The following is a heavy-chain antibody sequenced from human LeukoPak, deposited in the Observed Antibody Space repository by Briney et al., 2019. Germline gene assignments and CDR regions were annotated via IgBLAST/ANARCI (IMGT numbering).Heavy chain of an antibody. J-gene: IGHJ4*02. Sequence: PGGSLRLSCAASGFTFNNYAMNWVRQAPGKGLEWVSSIVSSDDITYYADSVKGRFTISRDNSKNTLYLQMNSLRVEDTAIHYCAKKDIAGSGYDLDYWGQGTLVTVSS. CDR3: AKKDIAGSGYDLDY. CDR1: GFTFNNYA. D-gene: IGHD5-12*01. V-gene: IGHV3-23*01. CDR2: IVSSDDIT.